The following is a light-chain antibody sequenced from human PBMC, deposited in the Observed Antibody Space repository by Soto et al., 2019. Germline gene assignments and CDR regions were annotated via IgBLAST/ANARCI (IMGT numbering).Light chain of an antibody. V-gene: IGKV3-11*01. Sequence: PGERATLSCRASPSVTNYLAWYQQKPGQPPRLLIYGAFNMAAGIPARFSGSGSGTDFTLTISSLEPEDSAVYYCQQRNIWPPVTFGQGTRLEI. CDR1: PSVTNY. CDR3: QQRNIWPPVT. J-gene: IGKJ5*01. CDR2: GAF.